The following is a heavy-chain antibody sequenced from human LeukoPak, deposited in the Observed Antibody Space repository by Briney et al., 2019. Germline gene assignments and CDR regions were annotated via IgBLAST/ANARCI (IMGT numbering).Heavy chain of an antibody. D-gene: IGHD6-19*01. J-gene: IGHJ4*02. Sequence: GGSLRLPCAASGFTFSTYWMHWVRQAPGKGREWVGYIRSKAYGGTTEYAASVKGRFTISRDDSKSIAYLLMNSLKTEDTAVYYCTKPKSSGWYQYFDYWGQGTLVTVSS. CDR3: TKPKSSGWYQYFDY. V-gene: IGHV3-49*04. CDR1: GFTFSTYW. CDR2: IRSKAYGGTT.